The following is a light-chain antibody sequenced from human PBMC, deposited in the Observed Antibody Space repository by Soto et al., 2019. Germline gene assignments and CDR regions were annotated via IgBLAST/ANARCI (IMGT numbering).Light chain of an antibody. Sequence: DIQLTQSPSFLSASVGDRVTITCRASQGISSYLAWYQQKPGKAPKLLIYAASTLQSVVPSRFSGSGSGTEFTLTISSLQPEDFATYYCQQLNSYPVTFGQGTKVEIK. V-gene: IGKV1-9*01. CDR3: QQLNSYPVT. CDR1: QGISSY. CDR2: AAS. J-gene: IGKJ1*01.